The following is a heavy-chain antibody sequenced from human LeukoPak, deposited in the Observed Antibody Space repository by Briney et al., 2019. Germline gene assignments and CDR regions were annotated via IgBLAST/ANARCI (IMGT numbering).Heavy chain of an antibody. CDR2: IKEDGGAK. CDR1: GFTFSSYW. V-gene: IGHV3-7*02. CDR3: ARVPRSSRIPIFR. D-gene: IGHD3-3*01. Sequence: GGSVRLSCAASGFTFSSYWMDWVRQAPGKGLEWVANIKEDGGAKNYVDSVKGRFTISRDNAKNSLYLQLNSLRAEDTAVYYCARVPRSSRIPIFRWGQGTLVTVSS. J-gene: IGHJ4*02.